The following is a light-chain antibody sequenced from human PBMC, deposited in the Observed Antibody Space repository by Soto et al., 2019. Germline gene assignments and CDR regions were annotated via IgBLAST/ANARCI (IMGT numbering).Light chain of an antibody. Sequence: EIVLTQSPGTLSLSLGERATLSCGASQSVKTFLVWYQQKPGQAPRLLIYDASNRATGIPARFSGSGSETDFTLTISSLEPEDFAVYYCQQRSNWPHSITFGQGTRLEIK. CDR3: QQRSNWPHSIT. CDR2: DAS. J-gene: IGKJ5*01. CDR1: QSVKTF. V-gene: IGKV3-11*01.